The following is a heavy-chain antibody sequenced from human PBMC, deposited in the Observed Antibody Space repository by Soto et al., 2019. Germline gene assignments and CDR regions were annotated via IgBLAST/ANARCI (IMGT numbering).Heavy chain of an antibody. J-gene: IGHJ5*02. D-gene: IGHD6-19*01. CDR1: GYSFTDYK. CDR2: INPNSGDT. CDR3: ARDGQYGSGWSNVGSWFDP. V-gene: IGHV1-2*02. Sequence: ASVKVSCKASGYSFTDYKINWVRQAPGQGLEWMGWINPNSGDTSYAQKFQGRVTMTRDTSINTAYMELSGLRSGDTAVFYCARDGQYGSGWSNVGSWFDPWGQGTLVTVSS.